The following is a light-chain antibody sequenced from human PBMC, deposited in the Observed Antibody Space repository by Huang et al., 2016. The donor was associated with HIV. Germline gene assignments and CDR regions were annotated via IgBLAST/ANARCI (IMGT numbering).Light chain of an antibody. Sequence: DIVMTQSPDSLAVSLGERATINCKSSQSVLYSSNNKNYLAWYQQKPGQPPKLLLDWASTRESGVPDRFSGSGSGTDFTLTISSLQAEDVAVYYCQQYYSTPPTFGGGTKVEIK. CDR2: WAS. CDR1: QSVLYSSNNKNY. V-gene: IGKV4-1*01. CDR3: QQYYSTPPT. J-gene: IGKJ4*01.